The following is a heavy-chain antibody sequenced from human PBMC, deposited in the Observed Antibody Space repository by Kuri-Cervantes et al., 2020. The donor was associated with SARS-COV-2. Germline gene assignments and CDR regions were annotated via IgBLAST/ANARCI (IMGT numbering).Heavy chain of an antibody. CDR2: MNPNSGST. CDR3: ARVRMVRGVISLRLSSSNWFDP. V-gene: IGHV1-8*01. CDR1: GGSFASDD. D-gene: IGHD3-10*01. Sequence: ASVKVSCKASGGSFASDDINWVRQAPGQGLEWMGWMNPNSGSTGYAQKFQGRVTMTRDISINTAYMELSSLGSEDTAVYYCARVRMVRGVISLRLSSSNWFDPWGQGNLVTGSS. J-gene: IGHJ5*02.